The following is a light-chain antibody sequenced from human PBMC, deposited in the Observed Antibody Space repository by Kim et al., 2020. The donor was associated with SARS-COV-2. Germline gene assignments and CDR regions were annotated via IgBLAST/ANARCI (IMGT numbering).Light chain of an antibody. V-gene: IGLV6-57*03. CDR1: SGCNASTY. J-gene: IGLJ3*02. CDR2: EDN. CDR3: QSYDSSNYWV. Sequence: KVTLSCTRSSGCNASTYVQWYQQRPGSAPTTVIYEDNQRPSGVPDRFSGSIDSSSNSASLTISGLKTEDEADYYCQSYDSSNYWVFGGGTQLTVL.